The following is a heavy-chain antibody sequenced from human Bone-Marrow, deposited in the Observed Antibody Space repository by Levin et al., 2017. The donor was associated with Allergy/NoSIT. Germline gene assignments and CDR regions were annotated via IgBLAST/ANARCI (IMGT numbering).Heavy chain of an antibody. J-gene: IGHJ4*02. CDR3: GKDLEIVTAALGY. CDR1: GITVEDYA. D-gene: IGHD5-24*01. V-gene: IGHV3-9*01. CDR2: IRWNSDSI. Sequence: PGGSLRLSCTGSGITVEDYAMHWVRQVPGKGLEWVSGIRWNSDSIGYADSVKGRFTISRDNAKNSLYLQMNSLRVEDTALYYCGKDLEIVTAALGYWGQGTLVSVSS.